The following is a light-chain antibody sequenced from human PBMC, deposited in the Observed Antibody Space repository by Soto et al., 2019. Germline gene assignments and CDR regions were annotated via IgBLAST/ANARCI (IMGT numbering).Light chain of an antibody. CDR2: GAS. CDR3: QQYDSTISYT. J-gene: IGKJ2*01. CDR1: QTVSSNY. Sequence: VLTQSPGTLSLSPGERATLSCRASQTVSSNYLAWYQQKPGQAPRLLIYGASSRATGIPDRFSGSGSGTDFTLTIIRREPEDFAVDYCQQYDSTISYTFGQGTKLEIK. V-gene: IGKV3-20*01.